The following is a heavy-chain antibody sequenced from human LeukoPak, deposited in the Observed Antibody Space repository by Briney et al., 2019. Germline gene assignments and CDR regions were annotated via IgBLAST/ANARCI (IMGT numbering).Heavy chain of an antibody. D-gene: IGHD3-3*01. V-gene: IGHV1-8*03. CDR3: ARGNLALRFLEWTFISRGYFDL. CDR2: MNPNSGNT. Sequence: ASVKVSCKASGYTFTGYYMHWVRQAPGQGLEWMGWMNPNSGNTGYAQKFQGRVTITRNTSISTAYMELSSLRSEDTAVYYCARGNLALRFLEWTFISRGYFDLWGRGTLVTVSS. CDR1: GYTFTGYY. J-gene: IGHJ2*01.